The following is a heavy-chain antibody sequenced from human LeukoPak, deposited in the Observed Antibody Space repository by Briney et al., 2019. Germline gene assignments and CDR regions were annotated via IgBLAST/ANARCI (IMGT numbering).Heavy chain of an antibody. CDR1: GGSISSGGYY. CDR3: AREEAARPYYYDSSGYSSAFDI. D-gene: IGHD3-22*01. Sequence: SETVSLTCTVSGGSISSGGYYWSWIRQPPGKGLEWIGYFYHSGSTYYNPSLKSRVTISVDRSKNQFSLKLSSVTAADTAVYYCAREEAARPYYYDSSGYSSAFDIWGQGTMVTVSS. J-gene: IGHJ3*02. CDR2: FYHSGST. V-gene: IGHV4-30-2*01.